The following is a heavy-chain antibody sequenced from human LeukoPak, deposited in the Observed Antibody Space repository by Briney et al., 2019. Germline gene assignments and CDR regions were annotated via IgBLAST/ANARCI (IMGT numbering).Heavy chain of an antibody. J-gene: IGHJ4*02. Sequence: GTSLRLSCAASGFTFRDYAMHWVRQAPDKGLEWVAIIAYDGSNKYYADSVKGRFTISRDNSKNTLYLQMNSLRTEDMAVYFCAKDHVGQWADYFDYWGQGTLVTVSS. CDR2: IAYDGSNK. D-gene: IGHD2-8*01. CDR3: AKDHVGQWADYFDY. CDR1: GFTFRDYA. V-gene: IGHV3-30-3*01.